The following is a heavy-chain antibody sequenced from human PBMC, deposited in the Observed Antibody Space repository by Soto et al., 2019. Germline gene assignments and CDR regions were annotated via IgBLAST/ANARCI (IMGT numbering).Heavy chain of an antibody. CDR3: ARTDSSGMRAFDI. Sequence: WGSLRLSCAASGFTFSDYYMSWIRQAPGKGLEWVSYISSSGSTIYYADSVKGRFTISRDNAKNSLYLQMNSLRAEDTAVYYCARTDSSGMRAFDIWGQGTMVTVSS. D-gene: IGHD3-22*01. CDR1: GFTFSDYY. J-gene: IGHJ3*02. V-gene: IGHV3-11*01. CDR2: ISSSGSTI.